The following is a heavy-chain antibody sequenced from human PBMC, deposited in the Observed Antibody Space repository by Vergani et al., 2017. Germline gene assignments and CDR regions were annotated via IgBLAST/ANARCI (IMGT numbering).Heavy chain of an antibody. V-gene: IGHV3-33*01. J-gene: IGHJ6*02. CDR2: IWYDGSNK. D-gene: IGHD2-2*02. Sequence: QVQLVESGGGVVQPGRSLRLSCAASGFTFSSYGMHWVRQAPGKGLEWVAVIWYDGSNKYYADSVKGRFTISRENSKNTLYLQMNSLRAEDTAVYYCARDPFIVVVPAAIRPISVGYYYYGMDVWGQGTTVTVSS. CDR3: ARDPFIVVVPAAIRPISVGYYYYGMDV. CDR1: GFTFSSYG.